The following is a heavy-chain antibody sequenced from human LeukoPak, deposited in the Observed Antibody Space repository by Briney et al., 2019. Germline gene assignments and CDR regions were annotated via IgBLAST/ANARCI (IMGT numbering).Heavy chain of an antibody. J-gene: IGHJ4*02. CDR1: GDSVSSNSAA. CDR2: TCYRSTWYN. CDR3: ARMYYYDSSSFLDY. D-gene: IGHD3-22*01. V-gene: IGHV6-1*01. Sequence: SQTLSLTCAISGDSVSSNSAAWNWIRQSPSRGLEWLGRTCYRSTWYNDYAISVKSRITINPDTSKNQFSLQLNSVTPEDTAVYFCARMYYYDSSSFLDYWGQGTLVTVSS.